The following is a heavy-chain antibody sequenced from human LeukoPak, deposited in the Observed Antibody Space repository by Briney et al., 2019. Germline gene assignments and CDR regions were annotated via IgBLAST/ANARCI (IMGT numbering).Heavy chain of an antibody. Sequence: GRSLRLSCAASGFTFSSYGMHWVRQAPGKGLEWVAVIWYDGSNKYYADSVKGRFTISRDNSKNTLYLQMNSLRAEDTAVYYCARGVRDYGGKGRKGWYFDLWGRGTLVTVSS. V-gene: IGHV3-33*01. CDR3: ARGVRDYGGKGRKGWYFDL. D-gene: IGHD4-23*01. J-gene: IGHJ2*01. CDR1: GFTFSSYG. CDR2: IWYDGSNK.